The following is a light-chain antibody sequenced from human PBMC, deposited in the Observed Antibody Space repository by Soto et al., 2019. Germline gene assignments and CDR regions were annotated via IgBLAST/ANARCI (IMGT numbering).Light chain of an antibody. CDR1: QSINYY. J-gene: IGKJ3*01. Sequence: EIVLTQSPATLSLSPGERATLSCRASQSINYYLAWYQQKPGQAPRLLIYDASNRATGIPARFSGSGSGTDFTLTISSLEPEDFALYYCQQRSNWLFTFGPGTKVDIK. CDR2: DAS. V-gene: IGKV3-11*01. CDR3: QQRSNWLFT.